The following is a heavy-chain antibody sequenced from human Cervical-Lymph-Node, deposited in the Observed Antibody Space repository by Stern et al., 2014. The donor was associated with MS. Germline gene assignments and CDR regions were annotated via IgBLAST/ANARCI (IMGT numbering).Heavy chain of an antibody. Sequence: VPLVQSGAEVKKPGESLKISCTGSGYNFTSYWIGWVRQMPGKGLEWMGIIYPGDSDTRYSPSFQGQVTISAAKSISTAYLQWSSLKASDTAMYYCARHCAKREQCAFDYWGQGTLVTVSS. CDR3: ARHCAKREQCAFDY. CDR2: IYPGDSDT. CDR1: GYNFTSYW. J-gene: IGHJ4*02. D-gene: IGHD6-19*01. V-gene: IGHV5-51*01.